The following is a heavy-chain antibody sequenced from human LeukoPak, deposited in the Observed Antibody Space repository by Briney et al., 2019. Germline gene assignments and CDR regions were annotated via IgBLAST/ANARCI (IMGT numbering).Heavy chain of an antibody. V-gene: IGHV3-7*04. J-gene: IGHJ1*01. D-gene: IGHD3-22*01. CDR2: IKQDGSEK. CDR1: GFTFSSYW. Sequence: GGSLRLSCAASGFTFSSYWMSWVRQAPGKGLEWVANIKQDGSEKYYVDSVKGRFTISRDNAKNSPYLRMNSLRAEDTAVYYCARDLTVYYYDSSGLEHWGQGTLVTVSS. CDR3: ARDLTVYYYDSSGLEH.